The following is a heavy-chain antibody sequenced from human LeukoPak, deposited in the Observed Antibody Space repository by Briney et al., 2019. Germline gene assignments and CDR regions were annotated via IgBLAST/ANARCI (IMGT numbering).Heavy chain of an antibody. CDR3: ARDRVANYYYYGMDV. Sequence: PSETLSLTCTVSGGSVSSGSYYWSWIRQPPGKGLEWIGYIYYSGSTNHNPSLKSRVTISVDTSKNQFSLKLSSVTAADTAVYYCARDRVANYYYYGMDVWGQGTTVTVSS. CDR2: IYYSGST. J-gene: IGHJ6*02. V-gene: IGHV4-61*01. D-gene: IGHD2-15*01. CDR1: GGSVSSGSYY.